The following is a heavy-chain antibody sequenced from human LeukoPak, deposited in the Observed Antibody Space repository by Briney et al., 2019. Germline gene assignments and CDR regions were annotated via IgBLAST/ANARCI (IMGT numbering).Heavy chain of an antibody. D-gene: IGHD2-15*01. Sequence: GASVKVSCKASGYTFTSYDINWVRQAPGQGLEWMGWINPNSGGTNHAQKFQGRVTMTRDTSISTAYMELSRLRSDDTAVYYCARDLGGYCSGGSCYYRYYFDYWGQGTLVTVSS. V-gene: IGHV1-2*02. CDR1: GYTFTSYD. CDR3: ARDLGGYCSGGSCYYRYYFDY. CDR2: INPNSGGT. J-gene: IGHJ4*02.